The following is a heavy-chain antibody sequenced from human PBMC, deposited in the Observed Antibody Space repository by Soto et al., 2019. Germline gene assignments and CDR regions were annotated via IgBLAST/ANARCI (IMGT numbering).Heavy chain of an antibody. CDR1: GYTLTELS. Sequence: ASVKVSCKVSGYTLTELSMHWVRQAPGKGLEWMGGFDPEDGETIYAQKFQGRVTMTEDTSTDTAYMELSSLRSEDTAVYYCATVRFLESFLGDSFEIWGQGTMTTV. CDR3: ATVRFLESFLGDSFEI. D-gene: IGHD3-3*01. V-gene: IGHV1-24*01. CDR2: FDPEDGET. J-gene: IGHJ3*02.